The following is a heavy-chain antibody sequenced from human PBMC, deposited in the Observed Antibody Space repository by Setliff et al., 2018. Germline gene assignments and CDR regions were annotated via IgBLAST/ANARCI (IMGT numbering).Heavy chain of an antibody. CDR1: GGSINSMSYY. D-gene: IGHD3-9*01. CDR2: IYHSGSS. V-gene: IGHV4-39*07. J-gene: IGHJ4*02. Sequence: SETLSLTCTVSGGSINSMSYYWGWIRQPPGKGLEWIGSIYHSGSSYYNPSLRSRVTISVDTSKNQFSLKLSSVTAADTAVYYCARERYFDWFFENWGQGTLVTVSS. CDR3: ARERYFDWFFEN.